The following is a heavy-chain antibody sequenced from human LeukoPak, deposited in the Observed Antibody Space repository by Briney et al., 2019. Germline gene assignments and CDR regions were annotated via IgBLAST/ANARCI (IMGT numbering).Heavy chain of an antibody. Sequence: SETLSLTCTVSGGSITGYYWSWIRQPAGKGLEWIGRVYPSGSTNYNPSLKSRVTMSVDTSKNQFSLKLSSVTAADTAVYYCARGMIHYTGRYDYWGQGTLVTVSS. CDR3: ARGMIHYTGRYDY. D-gene: IGHD6-19*01. V-gene: IGHV4-4*07. J-gene: IGHJ4*02. CDR2: VYPSGST. CDR1: GGSITGYY.